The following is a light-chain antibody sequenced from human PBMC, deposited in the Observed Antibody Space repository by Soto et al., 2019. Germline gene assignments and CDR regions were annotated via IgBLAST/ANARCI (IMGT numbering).Light chain of an antibody. J-gene: IGKJ1*01. V-gene: IGKV1-27*01. CDR2: AAS. Sequence: DIQMTQSPSSLSASVGDRVTITCRARQGISNYLAWYQQKPGKVPKLLIYAASTLESGVTSRFSGSGSGTDFTLTISSLQREDVATYYCQKYNSASWTFGQETKVEVK. CDR3: QKYNSASWT. CDR1: QGISNY.